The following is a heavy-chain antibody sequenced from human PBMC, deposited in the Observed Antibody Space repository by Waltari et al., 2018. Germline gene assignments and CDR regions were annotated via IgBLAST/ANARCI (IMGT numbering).Heavy chain of an antibody. V-gene: IGHV4-30-4*08. CDR2: IYYSGGT. D-gene: IGHD3-16*02. CDR3: ARETMITFGGVIVAHDAFDI. J-gene: IGHJ3*02. CDR1: GGSISSGDYY. Sequence: QVQLQESGPGLVKPSQTLSLTCTVSGGSISSGDYYWSWIRQPPGTGLEWIGYIYYSGGTYYNPSLKSRVTISVDTSKNQFSLKLSSVTAADTAVYYCARETMITFGGVIVAHDAFDIWGQGTMVTVSS.